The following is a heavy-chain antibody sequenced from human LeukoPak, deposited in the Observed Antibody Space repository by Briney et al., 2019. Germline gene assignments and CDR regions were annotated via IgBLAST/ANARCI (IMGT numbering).Heavy chain of an antibody. CDR3: ARERGPYGDRKRYGMDV. J-gene: IGHJ6*02. Sequence: SVKVSCKASGGTFSSYAISWVRQAHGQGLEWMGRIIPIFGIANYAQKFQGRVTITADKSTSTAYMELSSLRSEDTAVYYCARERGPYGDRKRYGMDVWGQGTTVTVSS. V-gene: IGHV1-69*04. D-gene: IGHD4-17*01. CDR2: IIPIFGIA. CDR1: GGTFSSYA.